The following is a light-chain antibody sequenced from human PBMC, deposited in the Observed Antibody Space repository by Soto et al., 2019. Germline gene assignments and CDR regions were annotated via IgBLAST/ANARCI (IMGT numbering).Light chain of an antibody. J-gene: IGKJ3*01. CDR2: WAS. Sequence: DIVMTQSPDSLAVSLGERATINCKSSQSVLYSSNNKNYLAWSQQKPGQPPKLLIYWASTRESGVPDRFSGSGSGTDFTLTISSLQAEDVAVYYCQQYYSPPFTFGPGTKVDIK. CDR1: QSVLYSSNNKNY. CDR3: QQYYSPPFT. V-gene: IGKV4-1*01.